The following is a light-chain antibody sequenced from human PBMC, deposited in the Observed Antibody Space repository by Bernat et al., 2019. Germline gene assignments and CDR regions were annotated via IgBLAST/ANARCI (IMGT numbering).Light chain of an antibody. CDR2: EVD. Sequence: QSSLTQPPSVSGSPGQSVTISCTGTSSDIGSYNRVSWYQQPPGTAPKLMIYEVDNRPSGVPDRFSGSKSGNPASLTISGLQAEDEADYYCSSYTSSTTYVFGTGTKVTVL. CDR1: SSDIGSYNR. J-gene: IGLJ1*01. CDR3: SSYTSSTTYV. V-gene: IGLV2-18*02.